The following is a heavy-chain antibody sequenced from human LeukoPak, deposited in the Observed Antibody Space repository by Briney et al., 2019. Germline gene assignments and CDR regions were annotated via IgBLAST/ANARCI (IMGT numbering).Heavy chain of an antibody. V-gene: IGHV4-59*01. CDR1: GGSFSGYY. CDR2: IYYSGST. Sequence: SETLSLTCAVYGGSFSGYYWTWIRQPPGKGLEWIGYIYYSGSTNYNPSLKSRVTISVDTSKNQFSLKLSSVTAEDTAVYYCATAIRGSYAGTVLGYWGQGTLVTVSS. CDR3: ATAIRGSYAGTVLGY. D-gene: IGHD1-26*01. J-gene: IGHJ4*02.